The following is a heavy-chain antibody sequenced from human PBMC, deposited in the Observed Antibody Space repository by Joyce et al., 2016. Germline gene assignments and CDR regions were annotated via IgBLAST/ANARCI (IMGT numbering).Heavy chain of an antibody. CDR2: ISSRGTNQ. CDR1: GFTFSSHG. V-gene: IGHV3-30*18. CDR3: AKDWKVDYYYMDV. J-gene: IGHJ6*03. Sequence: GFTFSSHGMHWVRQAPGKGLEWVAVISSRGTNQYYSDSVKGRFTISRDNSQNTVYLQLNSLRAEDTAVYYCAKDWKVDYYYMDVWGKGTTVTVSS. D-gene: IGHD1-1*01.